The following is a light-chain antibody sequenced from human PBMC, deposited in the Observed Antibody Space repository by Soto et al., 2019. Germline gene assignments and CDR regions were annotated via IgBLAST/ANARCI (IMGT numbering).Light chain of an antibody. CDR2: DAS. J-gene: IGKJ1*01. V-gene: IGKV3-20*01. CDR3: QFYGDPPKT. CDR1: QSVSSNF. Sequence: EIVLTQSPGTLSLSPGERGTLSCRASQSVSSNFLAWYQQKPGQAPRLLIFDASTRATGIPDRFTGRGSGTDSPLTISRLEPEDFAVYYCQFYGDPPKTFGQGPRWKSN.